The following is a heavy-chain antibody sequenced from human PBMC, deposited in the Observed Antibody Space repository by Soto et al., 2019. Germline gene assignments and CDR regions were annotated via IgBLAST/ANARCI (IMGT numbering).Heavy chain of an antibody. CDR3: ARGARNGITMVRGVLDY. CDR1: GYTFTSYD. V-gene: IGHV1-8*01. D-gene: IGHD3-10*01. CDR2: MNPNSGNT. Sequence: ASVKVSCKASGYTFTSYDINWVRQATGQGLEWMGWMNPNSGNTGYAQKFQGRVTMTRNTSISTAYMELSSLRSEDTAVYYCARGARNGITMVRGVLDYWGQGTLVTVSS. J-gene: IGHJ4*02.